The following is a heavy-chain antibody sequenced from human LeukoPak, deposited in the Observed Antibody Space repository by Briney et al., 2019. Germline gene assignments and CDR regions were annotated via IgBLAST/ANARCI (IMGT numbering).Heavy chain of an antibody. CDR2: INHSGST. V-gene: IGHV4-34*01. Sequence: SETLSLTCAVYGGSFSGYYWSWIRQPPGKGLEWIGEINHSGSTSYNPSLKSRVTISVDTSKNQFSLKLSSVTAADTAVYYCARVPEYSSSYYFDYWGQETLVTVSS. CDR3: ARVPEYSSSYYFDY. J-gene: IGHJ4*02. CDR1: GGSFSGYY. D-gene: IGHD6-6*01.